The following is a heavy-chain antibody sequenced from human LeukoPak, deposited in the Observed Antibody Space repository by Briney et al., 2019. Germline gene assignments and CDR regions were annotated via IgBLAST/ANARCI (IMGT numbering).Heavy chain of an antibody. V-gene: IGHV1-69*13. CDR3: ARAGPSGSGDYAY. D-gene: IGHD4-17*01. J-gene: IGHJ4*02. CDR2: IITIFGTA. CDR1: GGTFSSYA. Sequence: SVKVSCKASGGTFSSYAISWVRQAPGQGLEWMGGIITIFGTANYAQKFQGRVTITADESTSTAYMELSSLRSEDTAVYYCARAGPSGSGDYAYWGQGTLVTVSS.